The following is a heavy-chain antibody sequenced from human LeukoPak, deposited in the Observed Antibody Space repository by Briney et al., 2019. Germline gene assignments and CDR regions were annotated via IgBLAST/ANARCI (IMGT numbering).Heavy chain of an antibody. CDR2: IIPMFGTT. CDR3: ARGNYYDSSGYFD. Sequence: SVKVSCKASGGTFSSYAVSWVRQAPGQGLEWMGRIIPMFGTTNYAQSFQGRLTVTMDKSTTTAYMELSSLRFEDTAMYYCARGNYYDSSGYFDWGQGTLVTVSS. D-gene: IGHD3-22*01. V-gene: IGHV1-69*05. J-gene: IGHJ4*02. CDR1: GGTFSSYA.